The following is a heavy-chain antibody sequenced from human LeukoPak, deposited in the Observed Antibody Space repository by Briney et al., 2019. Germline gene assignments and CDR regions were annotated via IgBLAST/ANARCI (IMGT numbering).Heavy chain of an antibody. J-gene: IGHJ4*02. V-gene: IGHV3-33*01. CDR1: GFTFSSYG. Sequence: GSLRLSCAASGFTFSSYGMHWVRQAPGKGLEWVAVIWYDGSNKYYADSVKGRFTISRDNSKNTLYLQMNSLRAEDTAVYYCARDTTGYHYYFDYWGQGTLVTVSS. CDR3: ARDTTGYHYYFDY. D-gene: IGHD3-9*01. CDR2: IWYDGSNK.